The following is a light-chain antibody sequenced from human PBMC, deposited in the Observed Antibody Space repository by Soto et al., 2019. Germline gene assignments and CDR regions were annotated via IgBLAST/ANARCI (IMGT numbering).Light chain of an antibody. J-gene: IGLJ2*01. CDR2: GNG. Sequence: QPVLTQPPSVSGAPGQRVTISCTGSSSNIGAGYDVHWYQQLPGTAPKLLIFGNGNRPSGVPDRFSGSKSGTSASLAITGLQAEDEADYYCQSYDSSLSSSVLGGGTKLTVL. V-gene: IGLV1-40*01. CDR1: SSNIGAGYD. CDR3: QSYDSSLSSSV.